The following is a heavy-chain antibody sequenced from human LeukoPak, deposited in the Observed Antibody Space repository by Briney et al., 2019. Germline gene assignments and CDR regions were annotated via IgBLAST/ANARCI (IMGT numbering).Heavy chain of an antibody. Sequence: SGGSLRLSCAASGFTVSNNYMSWVRQPPGKGLEWIGEINHSGSTNYNPSLKSRVTISVDTSKNQFSLKLSSVTAADTAVYYCARGRPMYYDFWSGYYISESYFDYWGQGTLVTVSS. CDR1: GFTVSNNY. CDR3: ARGRPMYYDFWSGYYISESYFDY. V-gene: IGHV4-34*01. CDR2: INHSGST. J-gene: IGHJ4*02. D-gene: IGHD3-3*01.